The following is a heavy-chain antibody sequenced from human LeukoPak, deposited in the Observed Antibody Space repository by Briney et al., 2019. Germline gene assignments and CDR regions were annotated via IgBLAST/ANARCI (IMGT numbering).Heavy chain of an antibody. CDR2: INPSGGST. CDR3: ASGAGYSSSWSTAEYFQH. CDR1: GYTFTSYY. Sequence: GASVKVSCKASGYTFTSYYMHWVRQAPGQGLEWMGIINPSGGSTSYAQKFQGRVTMTRDTSTSTVYMELSSLRPEDTAVYYCASGAGYSSSWSTAEYFQHWGQGTLVTVSS. V-gene: IGHV1-46*01. D-gene: IGHD6-13*01. J-gene: IGHJ1*01.